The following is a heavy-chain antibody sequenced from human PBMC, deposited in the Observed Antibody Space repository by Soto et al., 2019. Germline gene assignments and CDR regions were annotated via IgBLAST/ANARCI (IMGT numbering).Heavy chain of an antibody. J-gene: IGHJ5*02. CDR1: GYSFTSYW. D-gene: IGHD6-19*01. Sequence: GESLKISCKGSGYSFTSYWISWVRQMPGKGLEWMGRIDPSDSYTNYSPSFQGHVTISADKSISTAYLQWSSLKASDTAMYYCARVSSGWYLLYRPRSGSYWLDPWGQGTLVTVSS. V-gene: IGHV5-10-1*01. CDR3: ARVSSGWYLLYRPRSGSYWLDP. CDR2: IDPSDSYT.